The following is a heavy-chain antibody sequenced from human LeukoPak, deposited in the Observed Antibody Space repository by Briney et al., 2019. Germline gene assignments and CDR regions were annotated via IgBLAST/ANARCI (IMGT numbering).Heavy chain of an antibody. CDR1: GLTFSAYA. V-gene: IGHV3-23*01. D-gene: IGHD4-17*01. J-gene: IGHJ3*02. CDR3: ARDPNGDYIGAFDM. CDR2: IRGGGGSA. Sequence: PGGSLRLSCTASGLTFSAYAMMWVRQAPGKGPEWVSAIRGGGGSAFYADSVKGRFTISRDNSKYTLFLQMNSLRAEDAAVYYCARDPNGDYIGAFDMWGPGTMVTVSS.